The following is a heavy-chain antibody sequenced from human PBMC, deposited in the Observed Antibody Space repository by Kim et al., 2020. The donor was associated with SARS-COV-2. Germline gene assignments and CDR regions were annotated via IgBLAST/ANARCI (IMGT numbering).Heavy chain of an antibody. CDR1: GFTFSSYG. V-gene: IGHV3-33*01. Sequence: GGSLRLSCAASGFTFSSYGMHWVRQAPGKGLEWVAVIWYDGSNKYYADSVKGRFTISRDNSKNTLYLQMNSLRAEDTAVYYCARESAIAAALDYWGQGTLVTVSS. CDR3: ARESAIAAALDY. CDR2: IWYDGSNK. D-gene: IGHD6-13*01. J-gene: IGHJ4*02.